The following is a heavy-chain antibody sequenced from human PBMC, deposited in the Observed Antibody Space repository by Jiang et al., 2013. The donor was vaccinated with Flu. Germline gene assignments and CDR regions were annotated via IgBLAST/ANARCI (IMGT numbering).Heavy chain of an antibody. J-gene: IGHJ4*02. Sequence: GAEVKKPGASVKVSCKVSGHTLTASSMHWVRQAPGKGLEWVGGFDPEDGETIYTQKFQGRLTMTEDTSIDTAYMELSRLRSEDTAVYYCATDLGTNFKYYFDSWGQGTLVTVSS. V-gene: IGHV1-24*01. D-gene: IGHD2-2*01. CDR1: GHTLTASS. CDR3: ATDLGTNFKYYFDS. CDR2: FDPEDGET.